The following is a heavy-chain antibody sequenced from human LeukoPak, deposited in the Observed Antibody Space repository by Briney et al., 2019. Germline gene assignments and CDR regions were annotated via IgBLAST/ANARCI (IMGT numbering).Heavy chain of an antibody. CDR1: GYTFTSYG. V-gene: IGHV1-18*01. CDR2: ISAYNGNT. CDR3: ARDWGPRYGSGTYPFDY. J-gene: IGHJ4*02. Sequence: ASVKVSCKASGYTFTSYGISWVRQAPGQGLEWMGWISAYNGNTNYAQKLQGRVTMTTDTSTSTAYMELRSLKSDDTAVYFCARDWGPRYGSGTYPFDYWGQGSLVTVSS. D-gene: IGHD3-10*01.